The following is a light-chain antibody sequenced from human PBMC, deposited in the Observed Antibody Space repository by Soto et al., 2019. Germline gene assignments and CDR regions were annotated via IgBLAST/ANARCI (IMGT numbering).Light chain of an antibody. CDR1: QSVSSN. Sequence: EIVMTQSPGTLSVSPGERDTLSCRASQSVSSNLAWYQQKPGQAPRLLIYGASTRATGIPARLSGSGYGTEFDLTVGCLQAEEFVFYYCQHDNSWPPWTVAEGPNVEIK. CDR2: GAS. CDR3: QHDNSWPPWT. J-gene: IGKJ1*01. V-gene: IGKV3-15*01.